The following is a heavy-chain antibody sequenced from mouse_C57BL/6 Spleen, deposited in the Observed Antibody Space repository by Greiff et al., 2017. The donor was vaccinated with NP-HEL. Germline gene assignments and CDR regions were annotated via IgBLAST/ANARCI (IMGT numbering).Heavy chain of an antibody. CDR3: ARGWSFAY. CDR1: GFTFSDYG. J-gene: IGHJ3*01. Sequence: EVKLMESGGGLVKPGGSLTLSCAASGFTFSDYGMHWVRQAPEKGLEWVAYISSGSSTIYYADTVKGRFTISRDNAKNTLFLQMTSLRSEDTAMYYCARGWSFAYWGQGTLVTVSA. CDR2: ISSGSSTI. V-gene: IGHV5-17*01. D-gene: IGHD2-3*01.